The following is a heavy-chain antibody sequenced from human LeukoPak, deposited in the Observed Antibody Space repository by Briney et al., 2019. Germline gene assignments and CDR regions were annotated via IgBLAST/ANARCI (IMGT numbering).Heavy chain of an antibody. CDR1: GFTFRSYW. Sequence: SGGSLRLSCAASGFTFRSYWMSWVRQAPGKGLGWVANIRQDGSEEFYVDSVKGRFTISRDNAKNSLYLQMNSLRVEDTAVYYCARDGDDSSGYYGDNWGQGILVTVSS. CDR3: ARDGDDSSGYYGDN. V-gene: IGHV3-7*01. J-gene: IGHJ4*02. CDR2: IRQDGSEE. D-gene: IGHD3-22*01.